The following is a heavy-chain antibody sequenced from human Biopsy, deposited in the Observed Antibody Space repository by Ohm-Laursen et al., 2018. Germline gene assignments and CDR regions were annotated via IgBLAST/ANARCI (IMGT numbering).Heavy chain of an antibody. CDR3: ARGYSRRVSIFEASIYWFDT. Sequence: GASVKVSCKASGYSFSTHDVNWVRQARGQGLEWMGWMIPSSGKTGYAQRFQGRVTLTMNTSISTAYMELSGLRSEDTAVYFCARGYSRRVSIFEASIYWFDTWGQGTLVTVSS. J-gene: IGHJ5*02. CDR2: MIPSSGKT. V-gene: IGHV1-8*01. D-gene: IGHD6-6*01. CDR1: GYSFSTHD.